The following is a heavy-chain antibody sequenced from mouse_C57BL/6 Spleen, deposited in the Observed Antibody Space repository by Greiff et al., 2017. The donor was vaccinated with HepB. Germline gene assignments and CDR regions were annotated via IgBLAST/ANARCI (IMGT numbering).Heavy chain of an antibody. J-gene: IGHJ4*01. CDR2: ISNLAYSI. CDR1: GFTFSDYG. D-gene: IGHD1-1*01. Sequence: EVQRVESGGGLVQPGGSLKLSCAASGFTFSDYGMAWVRQAPRKGPEWVAFISNLAYSIYYADSVTGRFTISRENAKNTLYLEMSSLRSEDTAMYYCARHEDYYGSSPYYAMDYWGQGTSVTVSS. V-gene: IGHV5-15*01. CDR3: ARHEDYYGSSPYYAMDY.